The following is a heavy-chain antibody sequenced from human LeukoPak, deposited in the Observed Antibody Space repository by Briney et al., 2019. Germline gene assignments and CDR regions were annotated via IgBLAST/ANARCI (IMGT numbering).Heavy chain of an antibody. CDR3: ARETRDTAMDYSFDY. CDR1: GYTFTSYG. V-gene: IGHV1-18*01. D-gene: IGHD5-18*01. CDR2: ISAYNGNT. Sequence: ASVKVSCTASGYTFTSYGISWVRQAPGQGLEWMGWISAYNGNTNYAQKLQGRVTMTTDTSTSTAYMELRSLRSDDTAVYYFARETRDTAMDYSFDYWGQGTLVAVSS. J-gene: IGHJ4*02.